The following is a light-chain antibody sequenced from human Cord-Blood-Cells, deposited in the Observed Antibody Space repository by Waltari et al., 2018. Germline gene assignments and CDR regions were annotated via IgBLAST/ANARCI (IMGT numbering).Light chain of an antibody. CDR2: EGS. CDR1: SSDVGSYNP. J-gene: IGLJ1*01. V-gene: IGLV2-23*03. Sequence: SALTQPASVYGSPGQSITISCTGTSSDVGSYNPFSWYQQHPGKAPKLMIYEGSKRPSGVSNRFSGSKSGNTASLTISGLQAEDEADYYCCSYAGSSTFVFGTGTKVTVL. CDR3: CSYAGSSTFV.